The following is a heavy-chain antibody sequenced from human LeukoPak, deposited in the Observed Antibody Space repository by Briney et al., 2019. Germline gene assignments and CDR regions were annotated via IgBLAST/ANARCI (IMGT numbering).Heavy chain of an antibody. CDR2: ISSSSSYI. Sequence: GGSLRLSCAASGFTFSSYSMDWVRQAPGKGLEWVSSISSSSSYIYYADSVKGRFTISRDNAKNSLYLQMNGLRAEDTAVYYCARVLVGATGNFDYWGQGTLVTVSS. V-gene: IGHV3-21*01. CDR3: ARVLVGATGNFDY. D-gene: IGHD1-26*01. J-gene: IGHJ4*02. CDR1: GFTFSSYS.